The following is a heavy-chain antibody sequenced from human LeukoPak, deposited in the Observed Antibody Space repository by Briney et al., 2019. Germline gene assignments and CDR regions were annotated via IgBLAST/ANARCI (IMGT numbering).Heavy chain of an antibody. D-gene: IGHD6-19*01. CDR3: ARGGAVAPKFNFDY. CDR1: DFPFISYS. Sequence: SLRLSCAASDFPFISYSMNWARPAQGKGLEWVSSISSSSSYIYYADSVKSRFTISRDNAKNPLYLQMNSLGAEDTAVYYCARGGAVAPKFNFDYWGQGTLVTVSS. CDR2: ISSSSSYI. V-gene: IGHV3-21*01. J-gene: IGHJ4*02.